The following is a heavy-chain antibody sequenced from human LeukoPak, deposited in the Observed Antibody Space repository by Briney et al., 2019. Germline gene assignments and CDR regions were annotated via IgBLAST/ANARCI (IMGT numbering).Heavy chain of an antibody. CDR3: ARDVLR. J-gene: IGHJ4*02. Sequence: SETLSLTCTVSGDANTSGDYYWSWIRQRPGKGLAWIGYIYKTGSTYYHPSLKFRVTMSVDTSMNMFSLKLKDVTAPDRAVYYCARDVLRWGQGTLVTVSS. CDR1: GDANTSGDYY. CDR2: IYKTGST. V-gene: IGHV4-31*03.